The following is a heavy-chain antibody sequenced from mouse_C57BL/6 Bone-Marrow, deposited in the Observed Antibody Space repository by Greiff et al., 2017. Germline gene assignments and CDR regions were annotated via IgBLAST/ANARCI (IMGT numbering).Heavy chain of an antibody. CDR2: IYPRSGNT. CDR1: GYTFTSYG. V-gene: IGHV1-81*01. CDR3: ARATMVTQFAY. J-gene: IGHJ3*01. Sequence: VKVVESGAELARPGASVKLSCKASGYTFTSYGISWVKQRTGQGLEWIGEIYPRSGNTYYNEKFKGKATLTADKSSSTAYMELRSLTSEDSAVYFCARATMVTQFAYWGQGTLVTVSA. D-gene: IGHD2-2*01.